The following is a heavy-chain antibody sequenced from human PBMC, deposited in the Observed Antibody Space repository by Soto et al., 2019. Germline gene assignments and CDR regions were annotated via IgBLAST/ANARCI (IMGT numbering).Heavy chain of an antibody. CDR1: GFTFSSYS. J-gene: IGHJ5*02. CDR2: ISSSSSTI. CDR3: AREIPSRGAGWFDP. V-gene: IGHV3-48*02. D-gene: IGHD3-10*01. Sequence: EVQLVESGGGLVQPGGSLRLSCAASGFTFSSYSMNWVRQAPGKGLEWVSDISSSSSTIYYADSVKGRFTISRDNAKNSLYLQMNGLRDEDTAVYYFAREIPSRGAGWFDPWGQGTLVTVSS.